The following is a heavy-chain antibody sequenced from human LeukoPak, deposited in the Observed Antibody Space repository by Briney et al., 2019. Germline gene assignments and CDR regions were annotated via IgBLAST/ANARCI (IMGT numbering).Heavy chain of an antibody. CDR1: GYTFTSYG. CDR2: ISAYNGNT. D-gene: IGHD3-10*01. Sequence: ASVKVSCKASGYTFTSYGISWVRQAPGQGLEWMGWISAYNGNTNYAQKLQGRVTMTTDTSTSTAYMELRSLRSDDTAVYYCAANRNYYGSGSVHPSWYYWGQGTLVTVSS. V-gene: IGHV1-18*01. CDR3: AANRNYYGSGSVHPSWYY. J-gene: IGHJ4*02.